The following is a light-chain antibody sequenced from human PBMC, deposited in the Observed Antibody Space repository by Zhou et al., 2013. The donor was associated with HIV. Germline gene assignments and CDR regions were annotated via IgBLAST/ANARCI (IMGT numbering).Light chain of an antibody. CDR3: QQRSTWPLT. J-gene: IGKJ4*01. V-gene: IGKV3D-20*02. CDR1: QSVTSNF. CDR2: GAS. Sequence: EFVLTQSPGTLSLSPGERATLSCRTSQSVTSNFLAWYQQKPGQAPRLLIYGASSRATGIPDRFSGSGSGTDFTLTISRLEPEDFAVYYCQQRSTWPLTFGGGTKVEIK.